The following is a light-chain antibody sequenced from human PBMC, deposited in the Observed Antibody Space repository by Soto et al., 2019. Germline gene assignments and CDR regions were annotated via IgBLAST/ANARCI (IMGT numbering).Light chain of an antibody. CDR3: QQYVYSPVT. CDR2: GAS. J-gene: IGKJ2*01. V-gene: IGKV3-20*01. Sequence: EIVLTQSPDTLYLSPGEGATLSCRASQRVNSSYLAWYQQKPGQAPRLLISGASDRATGVPARVSGSGYWTDFTLTISRLEPQDFTVYSCQQYVYSPVTFGQGTKLQIK. CDR1: QRVNSSY.